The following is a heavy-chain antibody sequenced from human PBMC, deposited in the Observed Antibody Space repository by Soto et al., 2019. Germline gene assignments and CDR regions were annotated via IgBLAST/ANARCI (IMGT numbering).Heavy chain of an antibody. D-gene: IGHD2-15*01. CDR3: AKDRIGSGGYEFFDY. Sequence: EVQLLESGGGLVQPGGSLRLSCAASGFTFSSYGMSWVRQAPGKGLEWVSAISGSGGSTYYADSVKGRFTISRDNSKNTMYLQMNSLSAEDTAVYYCAKDRIGSGGYEFFDYWGQGTLVTVSS. J-gene: IGHJ4*02. CDR2: ISGSGGST. V-gene: IGHV3-23*01. CDR1: GFTFSSYG.